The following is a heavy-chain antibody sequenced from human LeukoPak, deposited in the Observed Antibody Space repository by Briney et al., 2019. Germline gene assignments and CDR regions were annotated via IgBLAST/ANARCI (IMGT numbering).Heavy chain of an antibody. V-gene: IGHV4-59*01. CDR1: GGSISSYY. Sequence: SETLSLTCTVSGGSISSYYWSWIRQPPGKGLEWIGYIYYSGSTNYNPSLKSRVTISVDTSKNQFSLKLSSVTAADTAVYYCAKDRNFDYWGQGTLVTVSS. CDR3: AKDRNFDY. CDR2: IYYSGST. J-gene: IGHJ4*02.